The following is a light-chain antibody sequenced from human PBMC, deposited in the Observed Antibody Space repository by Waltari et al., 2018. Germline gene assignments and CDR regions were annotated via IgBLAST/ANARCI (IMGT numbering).Light chain of an antibody. V-gene: IGKV1-39*01. CDR3: QQSYTTPRT. CDR2: ATS. CDR1: QNINTY. J-gene: IGKJ2*01. Sequence: DIQMTPSPSSLSASVGDRVTITCRASQNINTYLNWYKQKVGRAPKHLIYATSSLQSGVPSRFSGSGSGTHFTLTINSLQPEDFATYSCQQSYTTPRTFGQGTNLEIK.